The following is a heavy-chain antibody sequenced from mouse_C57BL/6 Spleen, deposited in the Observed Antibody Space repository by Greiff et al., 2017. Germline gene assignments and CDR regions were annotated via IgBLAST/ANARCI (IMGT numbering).Heavy chain of an antibody. V-gene: IGHV5-9*01. CDR3: ARHECYGNYYYAMDY. D-gene: IGHD2-1*01. CDR2: ISGGGGNT. J-gene: IGHJ4*01. Sequence: EVQLVESGGGLVKPGGSLKLSCAASGFTFSSYTMSWVRQTPEKRLEWVATISGGGGNTYYPDSVKGRFTISRDNAKNTLYLQMSSLRSEDTALYYCARHECYGNYYYAMDYWGQGTSVTVSS. CDR1: GFTFSSYT.